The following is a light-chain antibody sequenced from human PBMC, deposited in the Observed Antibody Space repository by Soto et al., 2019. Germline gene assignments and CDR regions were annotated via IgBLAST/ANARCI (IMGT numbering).Light chain of an antibody. CDR1: QSVSTY. V-gene: IGKV3-11*01. CDR2: ETY. CDR3: QQRTNWPPSFT. Sequence: EIVLTQSPATLSLSPGERDPLSCRARQSVSTYLACYQQKPGQAPRRLLYETYKRATGIPARFSGSRSGTTFITTISSLEPEDFAVYYCQQRTNWPPSFTFGPGTKVDIK. J-gene: IGKJ3*01.